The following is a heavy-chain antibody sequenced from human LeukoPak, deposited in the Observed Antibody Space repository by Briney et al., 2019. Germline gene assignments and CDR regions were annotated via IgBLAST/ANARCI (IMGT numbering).Heavy chain of an antibody. CDR1: GGSFSGYY. J-gene: IGHJ4*02. D-gene: IGHD2-15*01. Sequence: PSETLSLTCAVYGGSFSGYYWTWIRQPPGKGLEWIGEIKHTGSTNYNPSLKSRVTISVDTSKNQFSLKLSSETAADTAVYYCARGGGGWYVDYWGQGILVTVSS. CDR3: ARGGGGWYVDY. V-gene: IGHV4-34*01. CDR2: IKHTGST.